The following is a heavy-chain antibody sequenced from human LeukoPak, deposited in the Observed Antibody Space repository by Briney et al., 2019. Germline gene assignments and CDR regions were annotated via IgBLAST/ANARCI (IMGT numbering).Heavy chain of an antibody. CDR1: GFNLGDFW. J-gene: IGHJ4*02. CDR3: VRDQGDRTGSL. V-gene: IGHV3-7*01. CDR2: MNQDGRQT. D-gene: IGHD2-15*01. Sequence: GGSLRLSCVASGFNLGDFWVNWLRQAPGKGLEWVANMNQDGRQTNYLDPVKGRFTISRDNARNSVYLQMDSLRDEDTSLYYCVRDQGDRTGSLWGQGTLVTVST.